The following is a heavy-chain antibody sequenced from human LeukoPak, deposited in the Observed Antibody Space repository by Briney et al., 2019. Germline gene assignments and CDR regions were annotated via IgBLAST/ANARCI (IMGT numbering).Heavy chain of an antibody. CDR2: ISYDGSNI. CDR1: GFTFSSYG. J-gene: IGHJ4*02. Sequence: GGSLRLSCAASGFTFSSYGMHWVRQAPGKGLEWVAVISYDGSNIYYADPVKGRFAISRDNSKNTLYLQINSLRAEDTAVYYCARARNDYDTSSFSALDYWGQGTLVTVSS. V-gene: IGHV3-30*03. D-gene: IGHD3-22*01. CDR3: ARARNDYDTSSFSALDY.